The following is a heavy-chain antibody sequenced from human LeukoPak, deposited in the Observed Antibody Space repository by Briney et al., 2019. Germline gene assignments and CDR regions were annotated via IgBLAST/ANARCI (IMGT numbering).Heavy chain of an antibody. J-gene: IGHJ6*03. CDR1: GYTFTGYY. D-gene: IGHD2-21*02. Sequence: ASVKVSCKASGYTFTGYYIHWVRQAPGQGLEWMGWINPNSGGTNSAQKFQGRVTMTRDTSISTAYMELSRLTSDDTAVYSCARGVTARGFYYYMDIWGKGTTVTISS. CDR3: ARGVTARGFYYYMDI. V-gene: IGHV1-2*02. CDR2: INPNSGGT.